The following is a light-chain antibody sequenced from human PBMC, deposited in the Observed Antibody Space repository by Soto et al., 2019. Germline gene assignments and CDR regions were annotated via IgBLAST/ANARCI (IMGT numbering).Light chain of an antibody. V-gene: IGLV8-61*01. CDR3: VLYMGSVIWV. CDR2: STS. J-gene: IGLJ3*02. Sequence: QTVVTQEPSFSVSPGGTVTLTCGVSSGSVSTRYYPSWYQQTPGQAPRTLIYSTSTRSSGVPDRFSGSIVGNKAALTISGAQADDESDYYCVLYMGSVIWVFGGGTQLTVL. CDR1: SGSVSTRYY.